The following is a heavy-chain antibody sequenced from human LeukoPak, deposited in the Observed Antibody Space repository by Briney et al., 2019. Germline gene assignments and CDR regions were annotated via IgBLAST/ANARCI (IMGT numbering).Heavy chain of an antibody. J-gene: IGHJ5*02. Sequence: GEALKISWKGAGSRFTSYWIGWGRQMPGKGLEWMGMIYPGDSDTRYSPSFQGQVTISADKSISTAYLQWSSLKASDTAMYYCARPTRFAGDDSSGYYFDVGLDPWGQGTLVTVSS. D-gene: IGHD3-22*01. CDR1: GSRFTSYW. CDR3: ARPTRFAGDDSSGYYFDVGLDP. V-gene: IGHV5-51*01. CDR2: IYPGDSDT.